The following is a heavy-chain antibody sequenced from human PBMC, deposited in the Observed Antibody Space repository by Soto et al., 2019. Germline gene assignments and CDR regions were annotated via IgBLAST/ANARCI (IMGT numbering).Heavy chain of an antibody. CDR1: GFSLRDADVG. CDR2: ILSNDEE. V-gene: IGHV2-26*01. CDR3: ARIRGYCSGGSCYFYYVAMDV. Sequence: KASGPVLVKPTETLTLTCPVSGFSLRDADVGVAWIRQHPGKALEWLAHILSNDEEVFSSSLSTRLTISKDTSRSQVVLTMSNMEPVDTATYYCARIRGYCSGGSCYFYYVAMDVWGQGTTVNVST. J-gene: IGHJ6*01. D-gene: IGHD2-15*01.